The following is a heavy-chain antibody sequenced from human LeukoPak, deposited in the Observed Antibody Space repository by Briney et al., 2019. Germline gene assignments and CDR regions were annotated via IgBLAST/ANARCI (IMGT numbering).Heavy chain of an antibody. CDR3: ARGLNDFWSGYAYWFDP. D-gene: IGHD3-3*01. CDR1: GFTFSSYS. CDR2: ISSSSSYI. J-gene: IGHJ5*02. Sequence: PGGSLRLSCAASGFTFSSYSMNWVRQAPGKGLEWVSSISSSSSYIYYADSVKGRFTISRDNAKNSLNLQMNSLRAEDTAVYYCARGLNDFWSGYAYWFDPWGQGTLVTVSS. V-gene: IGHV3-21*01.